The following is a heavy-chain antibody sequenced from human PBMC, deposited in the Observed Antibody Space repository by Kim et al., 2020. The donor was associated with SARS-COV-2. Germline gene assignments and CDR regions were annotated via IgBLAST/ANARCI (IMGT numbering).Heavy chain of an antibody. CDR3: ARSSSGYFDY. J-gene: IGHJ4*02. CDR2: GST. V-gene: IGHV1-46*01. Sequence: GSTSYAQKFQGRVTMTRDTSTSAVYMELSSLRSEDTAVYYCARSSSGYFDYWGQGTLVTVSA. D-gene: IGHD3-22*01.